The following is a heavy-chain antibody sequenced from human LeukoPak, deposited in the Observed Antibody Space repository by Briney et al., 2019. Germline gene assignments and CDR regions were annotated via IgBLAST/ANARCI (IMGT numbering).Heavy chain of an antibody. CDR2: ISGSGGST. Sequence: GGSLRLSCAASGFTFSSYAMSWVRQAPGKGLEWVSAISGSGGSTYYADSVKGRFTISRDNSKNTLYLQMNSLRAEGTAVYYCAKVGCSSTSCPTDYWGQGTLVTVSS. CDR1: GFTFSSYA. V-gene: IGHV3-23*01. J-gene: IGHJ4*02. D-gene: IGHD2-2*01. CDR3: AKVGCSSTSCPTDY.